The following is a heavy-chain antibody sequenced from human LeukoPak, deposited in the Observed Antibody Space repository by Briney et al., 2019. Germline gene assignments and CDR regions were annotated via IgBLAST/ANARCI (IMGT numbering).Heavy chain of an antibody. V-gene: IGHV3-53*01. CDR1: GITGSSRY. D-gene: IGHD1-1*01. CDR2: IYSGGST. CDR3: ARDGRPKGFPGLDY. Sequence: GSLRLPCATSGITGSSRYISWGRQASREGLEVGSVIYSGGSTYYADSVKGRFTISRDSSKNTLYLQMNTLRAEDTAVYYCARDGRPKGFPGLDYWGQGTLVTVSS. J-gene: IGHJ4*02.